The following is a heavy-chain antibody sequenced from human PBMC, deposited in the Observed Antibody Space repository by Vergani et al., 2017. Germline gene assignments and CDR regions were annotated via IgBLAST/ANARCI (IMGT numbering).Heavy chain of an antibody. D-gene: IGHD6-19*01. Sequence: QLQLQESGPGLVKPSETLSLTCTVSGGSISSSSYYWGWIRQPPGKGLEWIGSIYYSGSTYYNPSLKSRVTISVDTSKNSLYLQMNSLRAEDTALYYCARRAAVVDSSGTYNWFDPWGQGTLVTVSS. CDR2: IYYSGST. CDR1: GGSISSSSYY. V-gene: IGHV4-39*07. J-gene: IGHJ5*02. CDR3: ARRAAVVDSSGTYNWFDP.